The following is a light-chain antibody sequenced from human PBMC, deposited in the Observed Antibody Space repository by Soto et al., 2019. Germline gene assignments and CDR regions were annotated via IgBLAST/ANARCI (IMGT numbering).Light chain of an antibody. J-gene: IGKJ1*01. CDR2: GAS. CDR1: QSVSSN. CDR3: QQYNNWPPEGT. Sequence: EIVMTQSPATLSVSPGERATLSCRASQSVSSNLAWYQQKPGQAPRLLIYGASTRATGIPARFSGSGSGTEFTLTISSLQXXXFAVYYCQQYNNWPPEGTFGQGTKVEIK. V-gene: IGKV3-15*01.